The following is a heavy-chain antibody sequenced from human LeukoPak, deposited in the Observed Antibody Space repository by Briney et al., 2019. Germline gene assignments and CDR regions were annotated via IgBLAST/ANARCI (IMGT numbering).Heavy chain of an antibody. CDR3: TTGYGGAGYYYYMDV. J-gene: IGHJ6*03. V-gene: IGHV1-69*05. D-gene: IGHD4-23*01. CDR2: IIPIFGTA. CDR1: GGTFSSYA. Sequence: SVKVSRKASGGTFSSYAISWVRQAPGQGLEWMGGIIPIFGTANYAQKFQGRVTITTDESTSTAYMELSSLRSEDTAVYYCTTGYGGAGYYYYMDVWGKGTTVTVSS.